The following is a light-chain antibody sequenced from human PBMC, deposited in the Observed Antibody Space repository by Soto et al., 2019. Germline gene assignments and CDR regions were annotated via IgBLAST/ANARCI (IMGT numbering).Light chain of an antibody. Sequence: EIVMTQSPATLSVSPGERVTLSCRASQSVSNNLAWYQQKPGQAPRLLIYGATATATGIPARFSGSGSGTEFTRTISSLQSEDIAVYYCQQHNAWPLTFGGGTKVEIK. V-gene: IGKV3-15*01. CDR3: QQHNAWPLT. CDR1: QSVSNN. CDR2: GAT. J-gene: IGKJ4*01.